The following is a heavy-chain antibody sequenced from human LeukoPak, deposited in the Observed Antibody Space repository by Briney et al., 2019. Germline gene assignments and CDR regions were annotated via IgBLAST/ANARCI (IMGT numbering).Heavy chain of an antibody. V-gene: IGHV3-21*01. Sequence: GGSLRLSCAASGFTVNSNYMNWVRQAPGKGLEWVSSISSSSSYIYYADSVKGRFTISRDNAKNSLYLQMNSLRAEDTAVYYCAREMIAAAGEITFDYWGQGTLVTVSS. CDR2: ISSSSSYI. CDR1: GFTVNSNY. D-gene: IGHD6-13*01. CDR3: AREMIAAAGEITFDY. J-gene: IGHJ4*02.